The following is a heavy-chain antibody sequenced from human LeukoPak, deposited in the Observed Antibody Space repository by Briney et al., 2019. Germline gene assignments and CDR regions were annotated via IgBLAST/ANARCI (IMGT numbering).Heavy chain of an antibody. J-gene: IGHJ4*02. Sequence: GESLKISCKGSGYTFTAYWIGWVRQKPGKGLEFMGMIYPGDSDTRYSPSFQGQVTMSADKSINTAYLQLRSLQASDTATYYCARYSSSSFHYWGQGTLVTASS. D-gene: IGHD4-11*01. CDR3: ARYSSSSFHY. V-gene: IGHV5-51*01. CDR2: IYPGDSDT. CDR1: GYTFTAYW.